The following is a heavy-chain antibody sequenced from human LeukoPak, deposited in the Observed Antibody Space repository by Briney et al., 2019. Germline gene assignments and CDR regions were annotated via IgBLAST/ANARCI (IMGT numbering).Heavy chain of an antibody. CDR1: GYSISSGYY. Sequence: SETLSLTCTVSGYSISSGYYWGWIRQPPGKGLEWIGYIYYSGSTNYNPSLKSRVTISVDTSKNQFSLKLSSVTAADTAVYYCARGDWYFDLWGRGTLVTVSS. V-gene: IGHV4-38-2*02. CDR3: ARGDWYFDL. CDR2: IYYSGST. J-gene: IGHJ2*01.